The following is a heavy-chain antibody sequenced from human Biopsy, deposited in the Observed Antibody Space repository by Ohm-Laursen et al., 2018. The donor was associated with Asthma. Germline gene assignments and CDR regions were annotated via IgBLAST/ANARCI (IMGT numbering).Heavy chain of an antibody. V-gene: IGHV4-39*01. CDR1: GFSMAPNSYF. CDR3: ARHPNNGDYSYWYFDL. Sequence: GTLSLTCTISGFSMAPNSYFWGWIRHPPGKGLEWIGGAFYPGITYYNPSLERRVTMSVDTSKSQFFLEVNSVTAPDTAVYYCARHPNNGDYSYWYFDLWGRGTLVTVSS. J-gene: IGHJ2*01. D-gene: IGHD4-17*01. CDR2: AFYPGIT.